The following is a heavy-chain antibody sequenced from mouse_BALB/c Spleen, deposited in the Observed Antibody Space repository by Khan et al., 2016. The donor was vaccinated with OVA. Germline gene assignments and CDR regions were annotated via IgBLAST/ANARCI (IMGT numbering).Heavy chain of an antibody. Sequence: EVQLQESGPSLVKPSQTLSLTCSVAGDSITSGFWNWIRKFPGNKLEYMGYISSSGATYYSPSLKSRISITRDTSNNQYYLQLNSVTTEDTATYYSARWGYRYDRYFDVWGAGTTVTVSS. D-gene: IGHD2-14*01. CDR2: ISSSGAT. CDR1: GDSITSGF. V-gene: IGHV3-8*02. CDR3: ARWGYRYDRYFDV. J-gene: IGHJ1*01.